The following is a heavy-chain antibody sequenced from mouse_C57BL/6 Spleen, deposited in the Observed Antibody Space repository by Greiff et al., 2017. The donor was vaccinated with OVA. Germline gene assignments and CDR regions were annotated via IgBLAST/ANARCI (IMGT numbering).Heavy chain of an antibody. Sequence: VQLQHSGPELVKPGASVKISCKASGYAFSSSWMNWVKQRPGKGLEWIGRIYPGDGDTNYNGKFKGKATLTADKSSSTAYMQLSSLTSEDSAVYFCARSIGEDGYYDAMDYWGQGTSVTVSS. CDR2: IYPGDGDT. CDR1: GYAFSSSW. CDR3: ARSIGEDGYYDAMDY. D-gene: IGHD2-3*01. V-gene: IGHV1-82*01. J-gene: IGHJ4*01.